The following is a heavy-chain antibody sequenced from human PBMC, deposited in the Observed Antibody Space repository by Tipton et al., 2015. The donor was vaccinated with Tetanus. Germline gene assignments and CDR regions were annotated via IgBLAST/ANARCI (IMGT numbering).Heavy chain of an antibody. D-gene: IGHD6-13*01. CDR2: IFYSGST. CDR1: GGSISSIS. CDR3: AKHGDTSRNYYFDY. J-gene: IGHJ4*02. Sequence: LRLSCTVSGGSISSISWIRQPPGKGLEWIGNIFYSGSTSYNPSLKSRVTLSVDTSGNQFSLKLTSVTAADTAIYYCAKHGDTSRNYYFDYWGQGALVTVSS. V-gene: IGHV4-39*01.